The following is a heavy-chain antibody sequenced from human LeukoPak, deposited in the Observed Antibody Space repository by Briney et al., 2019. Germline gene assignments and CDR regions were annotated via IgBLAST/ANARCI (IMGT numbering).Heavy chain of an antibody. D-gene: IGHD5-18*01. V-gene: IGHV3-21*01. CDR1: EFTFSSYS. J-gene: IGHJ4*02. CDR3: ARLRGGYNYALGPFDF. CDR2: ISSIRSYI. Sequence: PGGSLRLSCAASEFTFSSYSINWVRQARGKGLEWVSSISSIRSYIYYADSVKGRFTISRDNAKNSLYLQMNSLRAEDTAVYYCARLRGGYNYALGPFDFWGQGTLVTVSS.